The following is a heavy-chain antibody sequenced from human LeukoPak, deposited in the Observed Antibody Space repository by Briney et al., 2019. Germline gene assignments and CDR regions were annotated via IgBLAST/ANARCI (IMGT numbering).Heavy chain of an antibody. CDR1: GGSISNSNW. J-gene: IGHJ4*02. D-gene: IGHD3-22*01. CDR3: ASFGGANYYDSSGYYEVEDY. Sequence: PSETLSLTCAVSGGSISNSNWWSWVRQPPGKGLEWIGEIYHSGSTNYNPSLKSRVTISVDKSKNQFSLKLSSVTAADTAVYYCASFGGANYYDSSGYYEVEDYWGQGTLVTVSS. CDR2: IYHSGST. V-gene: IGHV4-4*02.